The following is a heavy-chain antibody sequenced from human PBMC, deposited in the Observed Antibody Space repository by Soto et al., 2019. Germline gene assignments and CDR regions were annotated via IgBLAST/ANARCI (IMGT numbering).Heavy chain of an antibody. CDR1: VFTFSSYG. Sequence: GGSLRLSCAASVFTFSSYGMHWVRQAPGKGLEWVAVISYDGSNKYYADSVKGRFTISRDNSKNTLYLQMNTLRAEDTAVYYCARDYYDFWSGYWDYYYGMDVWGQGTTVTVSS. CDR3: ARDYYDFWSGYWDYYYGMDV. D-gene: IGHD3-3*01. J-gene: IGHJ6*02. V-gene: IGHV3-30*03. CDR2: ISYDGSNK.